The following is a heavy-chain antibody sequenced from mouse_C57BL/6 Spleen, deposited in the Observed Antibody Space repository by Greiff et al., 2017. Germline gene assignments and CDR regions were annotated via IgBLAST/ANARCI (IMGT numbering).Heavy chain of an antibody. J-gene: IGHJ1*03. CDR1: GYSITSGYY. CDR2: ISYDGSN. V-gene: IGHV3-6*01. Sequence: EVKLQESGPGLVKPSPSLSLTCSVTGYSITSGYYWNWIRQFPGNTLEWMGYISYDGSNNYNPSLKNKISFTLDTSTNPSFLKLNSVTTEDTATYYCARGAYSSFDGWGTGTTVTVSS. CDR3: ARGAYSSFDG.